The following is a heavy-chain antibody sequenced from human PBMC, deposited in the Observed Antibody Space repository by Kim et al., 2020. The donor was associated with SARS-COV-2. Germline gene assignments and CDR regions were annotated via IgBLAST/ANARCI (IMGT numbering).Heavy chain of an antibody. V-gene: IGHV3-23*01. D-gene: IGHD6-6*01. CDR1: GFTFSSYA. Sequence: GGSLRLSCAASGFTFSSYAMSWVRQAPGKGLEWVSAISGSGGSTYYADSVKGRFTISRDNSKNTLYLQMNSLRAEDTAVYYCAKDEEVSSSSSGPFDYWGQGTLVTVSS. CDR3: AKDEEVSSSSSGPFDY. J-gene: IGHJ4*02. CDR2: ISGSGGST.